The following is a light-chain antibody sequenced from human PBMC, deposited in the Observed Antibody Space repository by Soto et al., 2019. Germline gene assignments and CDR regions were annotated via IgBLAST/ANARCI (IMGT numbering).Light chain of an antibody. CDR3: LAWDTSLRACV. Sequence: QSVLTQPPSASGAPGQRVTISCSGGSSNIGTNYVYWYQHLPGMAPKLLIYRTTQRPSGIPDRFSASKSGTSVSLAISGLRSEDEADYYCLAWDTSLRACVFGTGTKVTVL. CDR1: SSNIGTNY. CDR2: RTT. V-gene: IGLV1-47*01. J-gene: IGLJ1*01.